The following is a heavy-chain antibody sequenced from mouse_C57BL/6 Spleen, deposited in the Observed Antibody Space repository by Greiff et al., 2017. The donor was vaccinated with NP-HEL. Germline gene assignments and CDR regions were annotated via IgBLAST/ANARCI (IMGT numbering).Heavy chain of an antibody. CDR3: ARIYSNFHYYAMDY. Sequence: DVQLVESGGGLVKPGGSLKLSCAASGFTFSDYGMHWVRQAPEKGLEWVAYISSGSSTIYYADTVKGRFTISRDNAKNTLFLQMTSLRSEDTAMYYCARIYSNFHYYAMDYWGQGTSVTVSS. D-gene: IGHD2-5*01. CDR1: GFTFSDYG. J-gene: IGHJ4*01. V-gene: IGHV5-17*01. CDR2: ISSGSSTI.